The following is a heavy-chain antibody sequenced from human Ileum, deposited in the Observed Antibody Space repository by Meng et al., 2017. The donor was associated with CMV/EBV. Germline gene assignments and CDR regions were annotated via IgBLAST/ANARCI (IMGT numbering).Heavy chain of an antibody. Sequence: YYWSWSRQPPGKGLEWIGKINNFGSTNYNPSLKSRVTISVDTSKNQFSLKLSSVTAADTAVYYCARPPSPQYSGSYSSYDYYYGMDVWGQGTTVTVSS. CDR2: INNFGST. V-gene: IGHV4-34*01. J-gene: IGHJ6*02. CDR1: YY. CDR3: ARPPSPQYSGSYSSYDYYYGMDV. D-gene: IGHD1-26*01.